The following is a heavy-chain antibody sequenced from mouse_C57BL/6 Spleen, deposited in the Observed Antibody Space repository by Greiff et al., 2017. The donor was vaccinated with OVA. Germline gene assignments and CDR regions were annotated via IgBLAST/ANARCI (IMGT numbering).Heavy chain of an antibody. J-gene: IGHJ3*01. CDR2: INPNNGGT. CDR1: GYTFTDYY. V-gene: IGHV1-26*01. CDR3: ARSYYYGSSYEAWFAY. Sequence: VQLKQSGPELVKPGASVKISCKASGYTFTDYYMNWVKQSHGKSLEWIGDINPNNGGTSYNQKFKGKATLTVEQSSSTAYMVLRSLTSEDSAVYYCARSYYYGSSYEAWFAYWGQGTLVTVSA. D-gene: IGHD1-1*01.